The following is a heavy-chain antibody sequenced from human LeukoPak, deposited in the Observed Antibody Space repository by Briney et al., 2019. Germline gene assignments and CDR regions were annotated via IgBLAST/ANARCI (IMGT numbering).Heavy chain of an antibody. D-gene: IGHD4-17*01. Sequence: PGGSLRLSCAASGFTFSSYAMSWVRQAPGKGLEWVSAISGSGGSTYYADSVKGRFTISRDNSKNTLYLQMNSLRAEDTAVYYCAKAKAVTRAPYYYYGMDVWGQGTTVTVSS. V-gene: IGHV3-23*01. CDR3: AKAKAVTRAPYYYYGMDV. CDR2: ISGSGGST. J-gene: IGHJ6*02. CDR1: GFTFSSYA.